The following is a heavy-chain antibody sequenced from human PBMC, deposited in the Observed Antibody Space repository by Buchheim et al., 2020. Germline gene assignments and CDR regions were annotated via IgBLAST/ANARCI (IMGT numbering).Heavy chain of an antibody. J-gene: IGHJ4*02. Sequence: QVQLQQWGAGLLKPSETLSLTCAVYGGSFSGYYWSWIRQPPGKGLEWIGEINHSGSTNYNPSLKSRVTISVDTSKNQFSLKLSSVTAADTAVYYCARDRERRYDSSGRIDYWGQGTL. CDR2: INHSGST. CDR1: GGSFSGYY. CDR3: ARDRERRYDSSGRIDY. V-gene: IGHV4-34*01. D-gene: IGHD3-22*01.